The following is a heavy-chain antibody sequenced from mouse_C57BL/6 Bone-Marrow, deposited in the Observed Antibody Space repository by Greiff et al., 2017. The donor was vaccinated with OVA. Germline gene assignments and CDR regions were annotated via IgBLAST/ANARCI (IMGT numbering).Heavy chain of an antibody. D-gene: IGHD2-3*01. Sequence: EVQLQESGGDLVKPGGSLKLSCAASGFTFSSYGMSWVRQTPDKRLEWVATISSGGSYTYYPDSVKGRFTISRDNAKNTLYLQMSSLKSEDTAMDYCARTSMVTTNYAMDYWGQGTSVTVSA. CDR1: GFTFSSYG. V-gene: IGHV5-6*01. J-gene: IGHJ4*01. CDR3: ARTSMVTTNYAMDY. CDR2: ISSGGSYT.